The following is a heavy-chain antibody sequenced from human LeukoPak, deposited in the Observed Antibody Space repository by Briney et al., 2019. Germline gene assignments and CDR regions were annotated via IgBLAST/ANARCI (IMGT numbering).Heavy chain of an antibody. J-gene: IGHJ6*02. CDR1: GFTFSSYG. Sequence: GRSLRLSCAASGFTFSSYGMHWVRQAPGKGLEWVAVISYDGSNKYYADSVKGRFTISRDNSKNTLYLQMNSLRAEDTAVYYCAKEKSGYDTYYYGMDVWGQGTTVTVSS. V-gene: IGHV3-30*18. CDR2: ISYDGSNK. D-gene: IGHD5-12*01. CDR3: AKEKSGYDTYYYGMDV.